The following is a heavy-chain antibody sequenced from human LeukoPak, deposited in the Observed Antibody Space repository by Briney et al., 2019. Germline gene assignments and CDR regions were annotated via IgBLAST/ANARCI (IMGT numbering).Heavy chain of an antibody. CDR3: ARVRDRSSYFYDLDY. CDR1: GGSISSYY. D-gene: IGHD3-22*01. CDR2: IHYSGST. V-gene: IGHV4-59*01. Sequence: SETLSLTCTVSGGSISSYYWSWIRQPPGKGLEWIGCIHYSGSTNYNPSLKSRVTISVDTSKNQFSLKLSSVTAADTAIYYCARVRDRSSYFYDLDYWGQGTPVTVSS. J-gene: IGHJ4*02.